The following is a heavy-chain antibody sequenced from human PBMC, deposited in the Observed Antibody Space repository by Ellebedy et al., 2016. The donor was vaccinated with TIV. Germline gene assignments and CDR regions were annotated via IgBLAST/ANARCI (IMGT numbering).Heavy chain of an antibody. Sequence: PGGSLRLSCAASGFTFDDYAMHWVRQAPGKGLEWVSGISWNSNTIGYADSVKGRFTISSDNAKNSLYLQMNSLRGEDTALYYCAKGSTTVTRGCFDYWGQGTQVTVSS. CDR2: ISWNSNTI. D-gene: IGHD4-17*01. V-gene: IGHV3-9*01. CDR1: GFTFDDYA. J-gene: IGHJ4*02. CDR3: AKGSTTVTRGCFDY.